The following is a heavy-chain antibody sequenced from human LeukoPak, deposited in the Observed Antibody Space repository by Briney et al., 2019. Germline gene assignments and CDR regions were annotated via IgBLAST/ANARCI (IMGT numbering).Heavy chain of an antibody. CDR3: ARTLHYYDFWSGPPQSDYWFDP. Sequence: GGSLRLSRAASGFTFSSYWMSWVRQAPGKGLEWVANIKQDGSEKYYVDSVEGRFTISRDNAKNSLYLQMNSLRAEDTAVYYCARTLHYYDFWSGPPQSDYWFDPWGQGTLVTVSS. D-gene: IGHD3-3*01. V-gene: IGHV3-7*01. CDR2: IKQDGSEK. CDR1: GFTFSSYW. J-gene: IGHJ5*02.